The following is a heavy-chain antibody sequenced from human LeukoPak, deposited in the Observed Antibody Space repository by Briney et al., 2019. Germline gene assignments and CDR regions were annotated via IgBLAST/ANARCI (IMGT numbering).Heavy chain of an antibody. D-gene: IGHD3/OR15-3a*01. CDR1: GFTVSSNY. V-gene: IGHV3-53*01. CDR2: IYSGGST. CDR3: AKHFCTGLDCSLFDS. Sequence: GGSLRLSCAASGFTVSSNYMSWVRQAPGKGLEWVSVIYSGGSTYYADSVKGRFTISRDNSKNTLYLQMNSLRAEDTALYYCAKHFCTGLDCSLFDSWGQGTLVTVSS. J-gene: IGHJ4*02.